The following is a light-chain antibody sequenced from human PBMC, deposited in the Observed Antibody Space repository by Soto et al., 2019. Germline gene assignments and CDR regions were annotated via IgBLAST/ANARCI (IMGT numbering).Light chain of an antibody. J-gene: IGKJ5*01. CDR1: QSVSRN. CDR3: QQYNNRPRIT. CDR2: GAS. V-gene: IGKV3-15*01. Sequence: VLTHSPATLSLTQGERATLSCRACQSVSRNVAWYQQKPGQAPRLLTYGASTRATGIPARFSGIVSGTEFTLTIRCLQSADFSSYYCQQYNNRPRITFCQGTLL.